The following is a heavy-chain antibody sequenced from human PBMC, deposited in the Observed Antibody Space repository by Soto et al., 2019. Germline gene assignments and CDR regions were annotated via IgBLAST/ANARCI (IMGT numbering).Heavy chain of an antibody. CDR3: ILPPTGWYCDY. D-gene: IGHD6-19*01. J-gene: IGHJ4*02. CDR1: GYTFTRHW. V-gene: IGHV5-51*03. Sequence: EIQLVQSGPEVKKPGESLKISCKGSGYTFTRHWIGWVRQMPGKGLEWMGIVYPDDSDTRYSPSFQGQVTISADKSINTAYLQCSSLEASDTAMYYCILPPTGWYCDYWGQGTLVTVSS. CDR2: VYPDDSDT.